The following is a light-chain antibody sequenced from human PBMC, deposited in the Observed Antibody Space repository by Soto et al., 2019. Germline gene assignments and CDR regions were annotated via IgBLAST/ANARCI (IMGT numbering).Light chain of an antibody. V-gene: IGLV1-51*01. CDR2: DNN. CDR1: SSDIGKNH. Sequence: QSVLTQPPSVSAAPGQKVTISCSGSSSDIGKNHVSWYQQLPGTAPKLLIYDNNKRPSGIPDRFSVSKSGTSATLGITGLQTGDEGDYYCGTWETSLSVVFGAGTKLTVL. CDR3: GTWETSLSVV. J-gene: IGLJ3*02.